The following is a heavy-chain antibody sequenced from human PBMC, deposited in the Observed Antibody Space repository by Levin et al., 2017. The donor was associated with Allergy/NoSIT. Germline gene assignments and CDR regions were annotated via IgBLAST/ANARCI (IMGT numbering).Heavy chain of an antibody. J-gene: IGHJ4*02. D-gene: IGHD4-17*01. CDR2: ISSTSSFI. CDR3: ARVSATVTTVCLDN. V-gene: IGHV3-21*01. Sequence: NAGGSLRLSCAASGFTFSSYSMNWVRQAPGKGLEWVSSISSTSSFIYYADSVKGRFTVSRDNAKKSLFLQMHSLRAEDTAVYYCARVSATVTTVCLDNWGQGTLVTVSS. CDR1: GFTFSSYS.